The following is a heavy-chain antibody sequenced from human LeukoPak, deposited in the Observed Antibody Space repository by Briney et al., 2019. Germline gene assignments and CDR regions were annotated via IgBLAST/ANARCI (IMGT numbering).Heavy chain of an antibody. J-gene: IGHJ4*02. D-gene: IGHD3-10*01. CDR3: ARDPGWTGIDY. Sequence: PGRSLRLSCAASGFTFSSYGMHWVRQAPGKGLEWVAVIAYDGSNKYYGDSVKGRFTISRDNSKDTLYLQMNSLRDEDTAVYYCARDPGWTGIDYWGQGTLVTVSS. CDR2: IAYDGSNK. V-gene: IGHV3-30*03. CDR1: GFTFSSYG.